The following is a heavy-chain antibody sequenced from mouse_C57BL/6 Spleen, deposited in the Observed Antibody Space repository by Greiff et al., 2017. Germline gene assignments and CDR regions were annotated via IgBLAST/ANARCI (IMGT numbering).Heavy chain of an antibody. CDR1: GYTFTSYW. Sequence: QVQLQQPGAELVKPGASVKLSCKASGYTFTSYWMQWVKQRPGQGLEWIGEIDPSDSYTNYNQKFKGKATLTVDTSSSTAYMQLSSLTSEDSAVYYCARRAELGRIAYWGQGTLVTGSA. D-gene: IGHD4-1*01. CDR3: ARRAELGRIAY. J-gene: IGHJ3*01. CDR2: IDPSDSYT. V-gene: IGHV1-50*01.